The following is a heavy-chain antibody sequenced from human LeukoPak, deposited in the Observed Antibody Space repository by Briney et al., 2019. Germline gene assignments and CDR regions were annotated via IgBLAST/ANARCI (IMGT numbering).Heavy chain of an antibody. CDR3: ARVKGSGYARDYFQH. V-gene: IGHV1-69*13. CDR1: GYTFTSYA. Sequence: SVKVSCKASGYTFTSYAISWVRQAPGQGLEWMGGIIPIFGTANYAQKFQGRVTITADESTSTAYMELSSLRSEDTAVYYCARVKGSGYARDYFQHWARAPWSPSPQ. CDR2: IIPIFGTA. D-gene: IGHD5-12*01. J-gene: IGHJ1*01.